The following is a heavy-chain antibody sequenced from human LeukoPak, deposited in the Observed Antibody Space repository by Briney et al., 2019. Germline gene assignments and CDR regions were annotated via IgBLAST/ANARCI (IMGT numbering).Heavy chain of an antibody. J-gene: IGHJ6*02. CDR1: GYTFTSYD. CDR3: ASGPYDFWSGYYTARRNYYYYYGMDV. Sequence: ASVKVSCKASGYTFTSYDINWVRQATGQGLEWMGWMNPNSGNTGYAQKFQGRVTMTRNTSISTAYMELSSLRSEDTAVYYCASGPYDFWSGYYTARRNYYYYYGMDVWGQGTTVTVSS. CDR2: MNPNSGNT. D-gene: IGHD3-3*01. V-gene: IGHV1-8*01.